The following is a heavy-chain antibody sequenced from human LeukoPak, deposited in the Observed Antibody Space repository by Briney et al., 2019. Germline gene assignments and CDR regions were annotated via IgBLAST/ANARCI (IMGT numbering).Heavy chain of an antibody. D-gene: IGHD6-19*01. V-gene: IGHV3-33*01. J-gene: IGHJ6*02. CDR2: IWYDGSNK. Sequence: GGSLRLSCAASGFTFSSYGMHWVRQAPGKGLEWVAVIWYDGSNKYYADSVKGRFTISRDNSKNTLYLQMNSLRAEDTAVYYCARDRFYSSGWYTVYYYGMDVWGQGTTVTVSS. CDR3: ARDRFYSSGWYTVYYYGMDV. CDR1: GFTFSSYG.